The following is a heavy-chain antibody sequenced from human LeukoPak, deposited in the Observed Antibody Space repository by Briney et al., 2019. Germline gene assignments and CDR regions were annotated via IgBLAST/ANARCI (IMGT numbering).Heavy chain of an antibody. Sequence: PSETLSHTCTVSGGSISSSSYYWGWIRQPPGKGLEWIGSIYYSGSTYYNPSLKSRVTISVDTSKNQFSLKLSSVTAADTAVYYCARADIVVVVAAKDHDAFDIWGQGTMVTVSS. V-gene: IGHV4-39*07. CDR3: ARADIVVVVAAKDHDAFDI. CDR2: IYYSGST. D-gene: IGHD2-15*01. J-gene: IGHJ3*02. CDR1: GGSISSSSYY.